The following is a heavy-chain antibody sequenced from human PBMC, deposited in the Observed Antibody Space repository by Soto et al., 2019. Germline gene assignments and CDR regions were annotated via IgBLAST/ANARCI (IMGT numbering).Heavy chain of an antibody. V-gene: IGHV1-69*02. J-gene: IGHJ4*02. Sequence: QVQLVQSGAEVKKPGSSVKVSCKASGDTFSFYTINWVRQAPGLGLEWMGRVNPIVSMSNYAQKFQGRVTLTAVNSTNTAYMQLSSLRSQDTGIYYCATSYGSGSRAFDYWGQGALVTVSS. CDR2: VNPIVSMS. CDR1: GDTFSFYT. D-gene: IGHD3-10*01. CDR3: ATSYGSGSRAFDY.